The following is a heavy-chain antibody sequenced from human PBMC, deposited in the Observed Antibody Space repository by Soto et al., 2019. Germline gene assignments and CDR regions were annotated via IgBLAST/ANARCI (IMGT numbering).Heavy chain of an antibody. Sequence: SVKVSCKASGGTFSSYAISWVRQAPGQGLEWMGGIIPIFGTANYAQKFQGRVTITADESTSTAYMELSSLRSEDTAVYYCARARRTYYDILTGFPGRDYYYYGMDVWGKGTTVTVSS. CDR3: ARARRTYYDILTGFPGRDYYYYGMDV. CDR2: IIPIFGTA. J-gene: IGHJ6*04. D-gene: IGHD3-9*01. V-gene: IGHV1-69*13. CDR1: GGTFSSYA.